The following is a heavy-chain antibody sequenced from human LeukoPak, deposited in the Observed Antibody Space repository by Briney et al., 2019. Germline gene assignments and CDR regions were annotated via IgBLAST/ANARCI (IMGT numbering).Heavy chain of an antibody. D-gene: IGHD5-12*01. CDR3: ARGGAGTAYYDWDFFRFDY. V-gene: IGHV1-2*02. J-gene: IGHJ4*02. Sequence: XPGKXXXWXAWINPNSGVTSYAQKFQGRVTLTRDTSINTAYMELSRLRSDDTALYYCARGGAGTAYYDWDFFRFDYWGQGTLVTVSS. CDR2: INPNSGVT.